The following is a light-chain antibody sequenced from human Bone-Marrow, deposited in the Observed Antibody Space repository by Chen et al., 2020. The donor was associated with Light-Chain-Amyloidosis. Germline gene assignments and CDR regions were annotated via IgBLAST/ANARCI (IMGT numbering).Light chain of an antibody. J-gene: IGLJ1*01. CDR1: SSDVGGDNH. Sequence: SALTQPASVSGSPGQPITISYPGTSSDVGGDNHVSWYQQHPDKAPKLMIYEVTNRPSWVPDRFSGSKSDNTASLTISGLQTEDEADYFCSSYTITNTLVFGSGTRVTVL. CDR2: EVT. V-gene: IGLV2-14*01. CDR3: SSYTITNTLV.